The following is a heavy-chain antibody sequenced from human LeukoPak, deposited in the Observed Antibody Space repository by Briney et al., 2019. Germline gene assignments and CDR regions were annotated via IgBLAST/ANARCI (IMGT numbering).Heavy chain of an antibody. CDR1: GYTFTGYY. J-gene: IGHJ4*02. V-gene: IGHV1-2*02. CDR2: INPNSGGT. CDR3: AGEGSTSSDYTLGGFDY. D-gene: IGHD2-2*01. Sequence: GASVKVSCKASGYTFTGYYMHWVRQAPGQGLEWMGWINPNSGGTNYAQKFQGRVTMTRDTSISTAYMELSRLRSDDTAVYYCAGEGSTSSDYTLGGFDYWGQGTLVTVSS.